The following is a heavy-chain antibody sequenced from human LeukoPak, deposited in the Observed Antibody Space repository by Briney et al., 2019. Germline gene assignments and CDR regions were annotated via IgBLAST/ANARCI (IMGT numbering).Heavy chain of an antibody. D-gene: IGHD5-24*01. CDR3: ARMGYYYYMDV. CDR2: IYYSGST. V-gene: IGHV4-39*01. J-gene: IGHJ6*03. Sequence: PSETLSLTCTVSGGSISSSNYSWGWIRQPPGKGLGWIGSIYYSGSTYYNPSLKSRVTISVDTSKNQFSLKLTSVTAADTAVYYCARMGYYYYMDVWGKGTTVTISS. CDR1: GGSISSSNYS.